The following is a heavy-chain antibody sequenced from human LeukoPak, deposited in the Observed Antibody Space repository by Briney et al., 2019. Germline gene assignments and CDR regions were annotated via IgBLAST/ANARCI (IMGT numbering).Heavy chain of an antibody. Sequence: PVKVSCKASGGTFSSYTISWVRQAPGQGLEWMGRIIPILGIANYAQKFQGRVTITADKSTSTAYMELSSMRSEDTAVYYCARERDGYNFPFDYWGQGTLVTVSS. J-gene: IGHJ4*02. CDR3: ARERDGYNFPFDY. CDR2: IIPILGIA. V-gene: IGHV1-69*04. D-gene: IGHD5-24*01. CDR1: GGTFSSYT.